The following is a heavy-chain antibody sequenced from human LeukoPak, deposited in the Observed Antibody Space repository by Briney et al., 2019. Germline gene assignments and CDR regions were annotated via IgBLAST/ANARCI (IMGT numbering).Heavy chain of an antibody. Sequence: GGSLRLSCAASGFPFSSYSMTWVRQAPGKGLEWVANIKPDGTTKFYVDSVKGRFTISRDNALNSLYLQMNSLRAEDTAIYYCVRSIPYGTTWYGRSDYWGQGTLVTVPS. CDR1: GFPFSSYS. CDR2: IKPDGTTK. V-gene: IGHV3-7*03. D-gene: IGHD6-13*01. CDR3: VRSIPYGTTWYGRSDY. J-gene: IGHJ4*02.